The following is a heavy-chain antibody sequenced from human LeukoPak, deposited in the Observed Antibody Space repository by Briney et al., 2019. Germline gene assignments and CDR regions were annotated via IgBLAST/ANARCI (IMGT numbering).Heavy chain of an antibody. CDR2: IYHSGST. J-gene: IGHJ5*02. V-gene: IGHV4-59*08. CDR1: GGSMSSYY. D-gene: IGHD3-10*01. CDR3: ARTYYGDNWFDP. Sequence: SVTLSLTCTVSGGSMSSYYWSWIRQPPGKGLEWIGSIYHSGSTYYNPSLKSRVTISVDTSKNQFSLWLSSVTAADTAVYYCARTYYGDNWFDPWGQGTLVTVSS.